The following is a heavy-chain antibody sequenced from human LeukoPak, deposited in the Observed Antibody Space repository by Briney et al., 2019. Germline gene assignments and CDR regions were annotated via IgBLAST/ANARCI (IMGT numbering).Heavy chain of an antibody. CDR3: ARDRGFTAAAGYYYYGMDV. CDR2: IYYSGST. Sequence: PSETPSLTCTVSGGSISSYYWSWIRQPPGKGLEWIGYIYYSGSTNYNPSLKSRVTISVDTSKNQFSLKLSSVTAADTAVYYCARDRGFTAAAGYYYYGMDVWGQGTTVTVSS. D-gene: IGHD6-13*01. CDR1: GGSISSYY. J-gene: IGHJ6*02. V-gene: IGHV4-59*01.